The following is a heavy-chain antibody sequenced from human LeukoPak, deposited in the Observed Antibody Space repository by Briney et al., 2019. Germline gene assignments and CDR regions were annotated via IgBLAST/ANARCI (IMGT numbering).Heavy chain of an antibody. CDR2: ISSSSSTI. D-gene: IGHD3-3*01. CDR1: GFIFSSYS. CDR3: ARDHVLRVLNY. V-gene: IGHV3-48*04. Sequence: GGYLTLSCAASGFIFSSYSMNWVRQAPGKGLEWVSYISSSSSTIYYADSVRRRFTISRDNAKNSLYLQMNSLRAEDTAVYYCARDHVLRVLNYWWQGTLVTVSS. J-gene: IGHJ4*02.